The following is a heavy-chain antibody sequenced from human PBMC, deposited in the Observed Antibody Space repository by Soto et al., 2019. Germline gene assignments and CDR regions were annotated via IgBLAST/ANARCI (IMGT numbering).Heavy chain of an antibody. CDR1: GFTFSSYG. CDR2: ISYDGSNK. D-gene: IGHD3-22*01. CDR3: AKDSDDSWDY. V-gene: IGHV3-30*18. Sequence: QVQLVESGGGVVQPGRSLRLSCAASGFTFSSYGMHWVRQAPGKGLEWVAVISYDGSNKYYADSVKGRFTISRDNSKNTLYLQMNSLRAEDTAVYYCAKDSDDSWDYWGQGTLVTVSS. J-gene: IGHJ4*02.